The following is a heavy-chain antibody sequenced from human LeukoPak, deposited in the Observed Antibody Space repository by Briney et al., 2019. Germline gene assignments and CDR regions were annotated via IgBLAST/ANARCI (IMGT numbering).Heavy chain of an antibody. CDR3: AKDLRYSGYDFRAGFDY. CDR1: EFTFSDYY. Sequence: GGSLRLSCAASEFTFSDYYMSWIRQAPGKGLEWVAVISYDGSNKYYADSVKGRFTISRGNSKNTLYLQMNSLRAEDTAVYYCAKDLRYSGYDFRAGFDYWGQGTLVTVSS. J-gene: IGHJ4*02. CDR2: ISYDGSNK. D-gene: IGHD5-12*01. V-gene: IGHV3-30*18.